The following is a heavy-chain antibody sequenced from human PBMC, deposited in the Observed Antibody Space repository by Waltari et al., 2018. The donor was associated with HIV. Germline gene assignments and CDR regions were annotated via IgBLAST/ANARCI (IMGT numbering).Heavy chain of an antibody. J-gene: IGHJ4*02. V-gene: IGHV3-9*01. CDR2: ICLNSGSI. D-gene: IGHD2-2*01. CDR3: ANGQLPPDY. Sequence: EVQLVESGGGLVQPGRSLRLSCAAPGFTLDDYAMHWDRRAPGKGPDWVSVICLNSGSICEAASVKRRFAIRRYYPNNSLYLQMNSLRAEDTALYYCANGQLPPDYWVQGTLLTVSS. CDR1: GFTLDDYA.